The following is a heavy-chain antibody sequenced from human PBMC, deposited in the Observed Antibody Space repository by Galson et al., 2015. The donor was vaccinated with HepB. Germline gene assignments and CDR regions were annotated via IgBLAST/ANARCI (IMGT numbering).Heavy chain of an antibody. CDR1: GYTLTELS. J-gene: IGHJ4*02. D-gene: IGHD3-22*01. Sequence: SVKVSCKVSGYTLTELSMHWVRQAPGKGLEWMGGFDPEDGETIYAQRFQGRVTMTEDTSTDTAYMELSSLRSEDTAVYYCATDQVPLDYYDSSGYYYWGQGTLVTVSS. CDR3: ATDQVPLDYYDSSGYYY. CDR2: FDPEDGET. V-gene: IGHV1-24*01.